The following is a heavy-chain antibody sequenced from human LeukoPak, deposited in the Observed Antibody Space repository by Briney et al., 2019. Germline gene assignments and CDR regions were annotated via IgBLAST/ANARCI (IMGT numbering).Heavy chain of an antibody. CDR3: ARRATYYYDSSGYYPNDY. CDR2: MNPNSGNT. Sequence: ASVKVSCKASGYTLTSYDINWVRQATGQGLEWMGWMNPNSGNTGCAQKFQGRVTMTRNTSISTAYMELSSLRSEDTAVYYCARRATYYYDSSGYYPNDYWGQGTLVTVSS. CDR1: GYTLTSYD. D-gene: IGHD3-22*01. J-gene: IGHJ4*02. V-gene: IGHV1-8*01.